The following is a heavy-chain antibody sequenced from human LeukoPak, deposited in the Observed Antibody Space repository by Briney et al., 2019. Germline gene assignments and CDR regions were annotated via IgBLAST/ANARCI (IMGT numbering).Heavy chain of an antibody. J-gene: IGHJ4*02. CDR3: ARDARQQLVERFDY. Sequence: GGSLRLSCAASGLTFSNFGMHWVRQAPGKGLEWVAVISDDGSNIHYADSVKGRFTISRDNFRNTLFLQASSLRGEDTAVYYCARDARQQLVERFDYWGQGTLVTVSS. D-gene: IGHD6-13*01. V-gene: IGHV3-30*03. CDR2: ISDDGSNI. CDR1: GLTFSNFG.